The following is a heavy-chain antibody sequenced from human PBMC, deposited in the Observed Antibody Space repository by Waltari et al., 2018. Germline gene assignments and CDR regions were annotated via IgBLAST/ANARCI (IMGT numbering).Heavy chain of an antibody. V-gene: IGHV3-74*01. CDR2: SNSDGSST. D-gene: IGHD6-19*01. CDR1: GFTFSRYW. CDR3: ARVATKTYSSPVPGRPYYYGMDV. Sequence: EEQLVESGGGLAQPGESLRLSCAASGFTFSRYWMDWVRQAPGKGLVWCSLSNSDGSSTTYADSGKGRFTISRDNAKNTLYVQMNRLRAEDTAVYYCARVATKTYSSPVPGRPYYYGMDVWGQGTTVTVSS. J-gene: IGHJ6*02.